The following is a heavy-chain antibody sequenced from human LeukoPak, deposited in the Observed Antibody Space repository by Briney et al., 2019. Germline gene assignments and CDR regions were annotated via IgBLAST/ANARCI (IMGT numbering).Heavy chain of an antibody. J-gene: IGHJ6*03. CDR3: AREVSSGSYPGGHYMDV. Sequence: ASETLSLTCTVSGGSISSSSYYWGWIRQPPGKGLEWIGSIYYSGSTYYNPSLKSRVTISVDTSKNQFSLKLSSVTAADTAVYYCAREVSSGSYPGGHYMDVWGKGTTVTVSS. V-gene: IGHV4-39*07. CDR1: GGSISSSSYY. CDR2: IYYSGST. D-gene: IGHD3-10*01.